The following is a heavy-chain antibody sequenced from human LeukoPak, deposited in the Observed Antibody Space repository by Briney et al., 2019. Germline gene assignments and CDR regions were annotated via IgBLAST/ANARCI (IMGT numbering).Heavy chain of an antibody. CDR1: GFTFSSYA. J-gene: IGHJ4*02. CDR3: AKDHLIAFDY. Sequence: GGSLRLSCAASGFTFSSYAVSWVRQAPGKGLEWVSAISGSGGSTYYADSVKGRFTISRDNSKNTLYLQVNSLRAEDTAVYYCAKDHLIAFDYWGQGTLVTVSS. CDR2: ISGSGGST. V-gene: IGHV3-23*01.